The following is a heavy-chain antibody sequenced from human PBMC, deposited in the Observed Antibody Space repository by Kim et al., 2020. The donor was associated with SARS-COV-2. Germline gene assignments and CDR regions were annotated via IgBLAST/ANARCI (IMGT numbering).Heavy chain of an antibody. Sequence: YANTSLRSRVTISVDTSKNQFSLKMKVVTAADTGVYFCAVRTGSYYNWFDPWGQGTLVTVSS. CDR3: AVRTGSYYNWFDP. D-gene: IGHD1-1*01. V-gene: IGHV4-39*01. J-gene: IGHJ5*02.